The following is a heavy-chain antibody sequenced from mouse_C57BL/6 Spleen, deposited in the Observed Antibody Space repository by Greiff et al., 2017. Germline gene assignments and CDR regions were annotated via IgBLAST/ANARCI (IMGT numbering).Heavy chain of an antibody. D-gene: IGHD2-5*01. V-gene: IGHV1-64*01. J-gene: IGHJ2*01. CDR2: IHPNSGST. CDR3: ARSGGYSNLDY. Sequence: QVQLQQPGAELVKPGASVQLSCKASGYTFTSFWMHWVKQRPGQGLEWIGMIHPNSGSTNYNEKFKSKATLTVDKSSSTAYMQLSSLTSEDSAVYYCARSGGYSNLDYWGQGTTLTVSS. CDR1: GYTFTSFW.